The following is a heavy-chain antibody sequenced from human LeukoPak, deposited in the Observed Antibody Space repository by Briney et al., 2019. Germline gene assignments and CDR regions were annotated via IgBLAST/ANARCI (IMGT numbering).Heavy chain of an antibody. J-gene: IGHJ5*02. CDR1: GYSFTSYW. D-gene: IGHD3-10*01. CDR3: ASYGSGSYYEGLPVSWFDP. V-gene: IGHV5-51*01. CDR2: IYPGDSDT. Sequence: GESLKISSKGSGYSFTSYWIGWVRQMPGKGLEWIGIIYPGDSDTRYSPSFQGQVTISADKSISTAYLQWSSLKASDTAMYYCASYGSGSYYEGLPVSWFDPWGQGTLVTVSS.